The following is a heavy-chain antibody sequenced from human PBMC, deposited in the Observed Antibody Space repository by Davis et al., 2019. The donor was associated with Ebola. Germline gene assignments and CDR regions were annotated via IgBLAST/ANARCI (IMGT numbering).Heavy chain of an antibody. J-gene: IGHJ5*02. CDR3: ARGITMVREVTWFDP. Sequence: AASVKVSCKASGYTFTRYSISWVRQAPGQGLEWMGWISAYNGNTNYAQKLQGRVTMTTDTSTNTAYMELRGLRSDDTAVYYCARGITMVREVTWFDPWGQGTLVTVSS. D-gene: IGHD3-10*01. CDR2: ISAYNGNT. CDR1: GYTFTRYS. V-gene: IGHV1-18*01.